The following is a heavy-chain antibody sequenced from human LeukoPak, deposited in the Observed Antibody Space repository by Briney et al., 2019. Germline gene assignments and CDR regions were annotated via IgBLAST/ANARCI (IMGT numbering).Heavy chain of an antibody. D-gene: IGHD6-19*01. Sequence: SETLSLTCTVSGDTISSSRFFWAWIRQPPGKGVEWIASLSDRRSPKYSPSFQSRVSIFTDTAKNQLSLNLRSVTAADTAVYYCARDANYRDRSGYPSSFDFWGQGILVTVSS. J-gene: IGHJ4*02. V-gene: IGHV4-39*02. CDR1: GDTISSSRFF. CDR3: ARDANYRDRSGYPSSFDF. CDR2: LSDRRSP.